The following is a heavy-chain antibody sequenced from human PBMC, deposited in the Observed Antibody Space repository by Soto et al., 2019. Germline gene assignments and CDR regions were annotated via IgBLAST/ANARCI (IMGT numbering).Heavy chain of an antibody. CDR1: GGSVSSGYNY. CDR2: ISGSGST. D-gene: IGHD5-18*01. V-gene: IGHV4-30-4*01. CDR3: ATESGSTYGYFDY. J-gene: IGHJ4*02. Sequence: SETLSLTCTVSGGSVSSGYNYWSWIRQSPGKGLEWIGYISGSGSTGYNPSLKNRLTMSVDRSNNQFTLRLTSVTAADTAVYFCATESGSTYGYFDYWGQGTQVT.